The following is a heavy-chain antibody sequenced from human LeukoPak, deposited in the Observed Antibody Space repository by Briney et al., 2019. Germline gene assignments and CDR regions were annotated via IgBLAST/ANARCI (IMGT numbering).Heavy chain of an antibody. CDR3: ARTPATIFGVVLTLNWFDP. D-gene: IGHD3-3*01. J-gene: IGHJ5*02. CDR2: INPNSGGT. V-gene: IGHV1-2*02. Sequence: ASVKVSCKASGGTFSSYAISWVRQAPGQGLEWMGWINPNSGGTNYAQKFQGRVTMTRDTSISTAYMELSRLRSDDTAVYYCARTPATIFGVVLTLNWFDPCGQGTLVTVSS. CDR1: GGTFSSYA.